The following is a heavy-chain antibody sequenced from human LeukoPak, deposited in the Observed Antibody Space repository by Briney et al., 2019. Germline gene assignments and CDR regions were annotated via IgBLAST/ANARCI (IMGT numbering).Heavy chain of an antibody. V-gene: IGHV1-2*02. CDR3: ARALKCSGGSCYSYYYYYYMDV. Sequence: ASVKVSCKASGYTFTGYYMHWVRQAPGQGLEWMGWINPNSGGTNYAQKFQGRVTMTRDTSISTAYMELSRLRSDDTAVYYCARALKCSGGSCYSYYYYYYMDVWGKGTTVTVSS. CDR2: INPNSGGT. D-gene: IGHD2-15*01. J-gene: IGHJ6*03. CDR1: GYTFTGYY.